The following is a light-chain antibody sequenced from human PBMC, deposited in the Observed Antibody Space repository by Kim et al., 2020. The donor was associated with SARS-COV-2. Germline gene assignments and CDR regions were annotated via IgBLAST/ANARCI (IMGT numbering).Light chain of an antibody. J-gene: IGLJ2*01. V-gene: IGLV3-21*01. CDR2: YDS. CDR1: NIGRKS. Sequence: SVAPGKTASITCGVNNIGRKSIHWYQHKPGQAPVLVIYYDSDRPPGVSERFSASNSGNTATLAISSVEPGDEADYYCQVWENTLRTFGGGTQLTVL. CDR3: QVWENTLRT.